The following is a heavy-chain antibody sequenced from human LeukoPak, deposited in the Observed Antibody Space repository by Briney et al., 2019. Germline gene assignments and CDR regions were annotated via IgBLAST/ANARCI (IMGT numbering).Heavy chain of an antibody. CDR1: GFTFRHYW. Sequence: GGSLRLSCAAXGFTFRHYWMNWVRQASGKGLEWVANIKPDGSEKRYADSVKGRFTISRDNAENSLYLQMNSLRAEDTAVYYCARVVGTDEGADYWGQGTLVTVSS. J-gene: IGHJ4*02. V-gene: IGHV3-7*04. CDR2: IKPDGSEK. D-gene: IGHD1-7*01. CDR3: ARVVGTDEGADY.